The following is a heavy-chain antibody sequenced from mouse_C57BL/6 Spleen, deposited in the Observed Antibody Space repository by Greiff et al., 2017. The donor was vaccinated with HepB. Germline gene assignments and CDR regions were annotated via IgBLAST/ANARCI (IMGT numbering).Heavy chain of an antibody. V-gene: IGHV1-50*01. CDR2: IDPSDSYP. CDR1: GYTFTSYW. D-gene: IGHD6-5*01. J-gene: IGHJ4*01. CDR3: ARPLFDYAMDY. Sequence: QVQLQQPGAELVKPGASVKLSCKASGYTFTSYWMQWVKQRPGQGLEWIGEIDPSDSYPNYNQKFKGKATLTVDTSSSTAYMQLSSLTSEDSAVYYCARPLFDYAMDYWGQGTSVTVSS.